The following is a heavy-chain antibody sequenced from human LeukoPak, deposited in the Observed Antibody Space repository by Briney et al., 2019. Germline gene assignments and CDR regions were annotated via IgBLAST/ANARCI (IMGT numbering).Heavy chain of an antibody. CDR3: ARAHGHLWFGEFDAFDI. J-gene: IGHJ3*02. CDR2: ISWNSGNI. CDR1: GFIFDDYA. D-gene: IGHD3-10*01. Sequence: GRSLRLSCAASGFIFDDYAMHWVRQAPGKGLEWVSGISWNSGNIGYADSVKGRFTISRDNAKNSLYLQMNSLRAEDTAVYYCARAHGHLWFGEFDAFDIWGQGTMVTVSS. V-gene: IGHV3-9*01.